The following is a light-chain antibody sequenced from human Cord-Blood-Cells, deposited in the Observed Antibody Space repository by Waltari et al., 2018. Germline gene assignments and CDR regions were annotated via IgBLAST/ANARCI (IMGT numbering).Light chain of an antibody. V-gene: IGLV3-25*03. CDR1: ALPKQY. CDR3: QSADSSGTYPV. Sequence: SYELTQPPSVSVSPGQTARITCSGDALPKQYAYWCQQKPGQAPVLVIYKDSERTSGIPERFSGSSSGTKVTLTISGVQAEDEADYYCQSADSSGTYPVFGGGTKLTVL. CDR2: KDS. J-gene: IGLJ2*01.